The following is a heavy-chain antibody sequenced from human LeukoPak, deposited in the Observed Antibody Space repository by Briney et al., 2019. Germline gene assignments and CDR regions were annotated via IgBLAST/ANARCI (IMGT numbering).Heavy chain of an antibody. J-gene: IGHJ4*02. V-gene: IGHV4-34*01. CDR3: ARKKHLDY. Sequence: SETLSLTCAVYGGSFSGYYWSWIRQPPGKGLEWIGEINHSGSTNYNPSLKSRVTISVDTSKNQFSLKLSSVTAADTAVYYCARKKHLDYWGQGPLVTVSS. CDR2: INHSGST. CDR1: GGSFSGYY.